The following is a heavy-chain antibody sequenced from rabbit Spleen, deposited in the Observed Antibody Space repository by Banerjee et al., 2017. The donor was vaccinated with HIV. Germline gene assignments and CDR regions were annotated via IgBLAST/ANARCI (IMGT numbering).Heavy chain of an antibody. D-gene: IGHD1-1*01. CDR1: GFSSSDRDV. V-gene: IGHV1S45*01. Sequence: QEQLVESGGGLVQPGGSLKLSCKASGFSSSDRDVMCWVRQAPGKGLEWIACINTATGKAVYASWAKGRFTISKTSSNTVTLQMTSLTAADTATCFCARDLVGVIGWNFNLWGPGTLVTVS. CDR2: INTATGKA. CDR3: ARDLVGVIGWNFNL. J-gene: IGHJ4*01.